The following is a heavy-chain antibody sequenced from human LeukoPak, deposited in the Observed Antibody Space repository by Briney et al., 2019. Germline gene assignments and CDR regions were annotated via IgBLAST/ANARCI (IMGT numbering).Heavy chain of an antibody. CDR1: GGTFSSYA. CDR2: IIPMFNTT. Sequence: ASVKVSCKASGGTFSSYAISWVRQAPGQGLEWMGGIIPMFNTTKYAQKFQDRVTITADKSTSTAYMELSSLRSEDTAAYYCVEGGIAPLNWFDPWGQGTLVTVSS. D-gene: IGHD6-13*01. CDR3: VEGGIAPLNWFDP. V-gene: IGHV1-69*06. J-gene: IGHJ5*02.